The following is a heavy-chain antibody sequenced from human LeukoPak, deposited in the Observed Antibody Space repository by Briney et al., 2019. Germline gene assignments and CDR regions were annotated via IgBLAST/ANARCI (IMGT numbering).Heavy chain of an antibody. CDR2: IFPDDSDT. J-gene: IGHJ4*02. V-gene: IGHV5-51*01. D-gene: IGHD5-24*01. CDR3: ARQESEMTTPANRYFDL. CDR1: GYNFAHDW. Sequence: KNGESLKISCKGSGYNFAHDWIGWVRQMPGKGLEWMGIIFPDDSDTIYSPSFQGQVTISADKSISTAYLQWSNLKASDSAMYYCARQESEMTTPANRYFDLWGQGTLITVSS.